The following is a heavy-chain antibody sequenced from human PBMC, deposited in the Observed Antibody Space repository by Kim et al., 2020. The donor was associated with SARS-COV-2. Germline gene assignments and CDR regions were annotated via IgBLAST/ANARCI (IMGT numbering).Heavy chain of an antibody. V-gene: IGHV4-59*01. CDR1: GGSISSYY. CDR3: AEAEGRLXWFGXGVLDAFDI. J-gene: IGHJ3*02. D-gene: IGHD3-10*01. CDR2: XYYSGXT. Sequence: SETLSLTCTVSGGSISSYYWSWIRQPPGKGLXXIGYXYYSGXTNYNPSLKSRVTHXVDTAXNQFXLKLSSVTAADTAVYYCAEAEGRLXWFGXGVLDAFDIWXQGTMXTVSS.